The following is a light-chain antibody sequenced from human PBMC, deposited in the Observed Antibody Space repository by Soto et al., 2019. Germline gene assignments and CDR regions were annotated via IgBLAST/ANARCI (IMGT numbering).Light chain of an antibody. V-gene: IGKV3-15*01. J-gene: IGKJ5*01. CDR2: GSS. CDR1: QSVSNN. CDR3: HQYNNWRPIT. Sequence: EVVMTQSPATLSVSPGERATLSCRASQSVSNNLAWYQQKPGQAPRLLVYGSSSRATDIPARFSGSGSGTDFTLTISSRQSEDVSVYYCHQYNNWRPITFGQGTRLEIK.